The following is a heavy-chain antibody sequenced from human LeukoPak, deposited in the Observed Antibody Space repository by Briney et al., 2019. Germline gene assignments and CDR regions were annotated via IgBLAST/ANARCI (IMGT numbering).Heavy chain of an antibody. D-gene: IGHD3-22*01. J-gene: IGHJ3*02. CDR1: GYSFTSYW. CDR3: ASPGTYDSSGYYSPHDAFDI. CDR2: IYPGDSDT. V-gene: IGHV5-51*01. Sequence: GESLKISCKGSGYSFTSYWIGWVRQMPGKGLEWMGIIYPGDSDTRYSPSFQGQVTISADKSISTAYLQWSSLKASDTAMYYCASPGTYDSSGYYSPHDAFDIWGQGTMVTVSS.